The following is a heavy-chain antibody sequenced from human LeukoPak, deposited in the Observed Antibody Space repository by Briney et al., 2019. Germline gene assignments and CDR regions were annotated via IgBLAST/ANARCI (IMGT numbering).Heavy chain of an antibody. CDR3: AKAPTSFQTPNFDF. D-gene: IGHD4-23*01. CDR2: ITGSGGST. V-gene: IGHV3-23*01. J-gene: IGHJ4*02. Sequence: GGSLRLSCAASGFSFSNYAMSWVRQAPGKGLEWVSTITGSGGSTSYADSVEGRFTISRDNSKNTLYLQMNSLRAEDTAFYYCAKAPTSFQTPNFDFWGQGTLVTVSS. CDR1: GFSFSNYA.